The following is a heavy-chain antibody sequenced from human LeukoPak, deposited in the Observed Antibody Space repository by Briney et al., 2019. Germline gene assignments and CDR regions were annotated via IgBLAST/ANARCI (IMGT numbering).Heavy chain of an antibody. CDR1: GFTFSSYW. J-gene: IGHJ4*02. D-gene: IGHD6-19*01. CDR2: IKQDGSEK. CDR3: AREREWLVRAIFDY. V-gene: IGHV3-7*01. Sequence: PGGSLRLSCVVSGFTFSSYWMSWVRQAPGKGLEWVANIKQDGSEKYYVDSVKGRFTISRDNAKNSLYLQMNSLRAEDTAVYYCAREREWLVRAIFDYWGQGTLVTVSS.